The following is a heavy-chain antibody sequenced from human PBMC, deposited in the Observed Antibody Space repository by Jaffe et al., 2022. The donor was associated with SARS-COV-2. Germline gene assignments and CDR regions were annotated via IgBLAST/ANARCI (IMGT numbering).Heavy chain of an antibody. Sequence: EVQLVESGGGLVKPGGSLRLSCAASGFTFSSYSMNWVRQAPGKGLEWVSSISSSSSYIYYADSVKGRFTISRDNAKNSLYLQMNSLRAEDTAVYYCASPARGDWLLYAENWGQGTLVTVSS. J-gene: IGHJ4*02. V-gene: IGHV3-21*01. CDR2: ISSSSSYI. CDR3: ASPARGDWLLYAEN. D-gene: IGHD3-9*01. CDR1: GFTFSSYS.